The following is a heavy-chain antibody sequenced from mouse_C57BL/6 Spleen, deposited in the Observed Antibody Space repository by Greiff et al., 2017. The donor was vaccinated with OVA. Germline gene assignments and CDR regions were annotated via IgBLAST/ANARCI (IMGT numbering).Heavy chain of an antibody. Sequence: VQLQQPGAELVRPGTSVKLSCKASGYTFTSYWMHWVKQRPGQGLEWIGVIDPSDSYTNYNQKFKGKATLTVDTSSSTAYMQLSSLTSEDSAVYYCARPTAQATAWFAYWGQGTLVTVSA. D-gene: IGHD3-2*02. CDR1: GYTFTSYW. CDR3: ARPTAQATAWFAY. CDR2: IDPSDSYT. J-gene: IGHJ3*01. V-gene: IGHV1-59*01.